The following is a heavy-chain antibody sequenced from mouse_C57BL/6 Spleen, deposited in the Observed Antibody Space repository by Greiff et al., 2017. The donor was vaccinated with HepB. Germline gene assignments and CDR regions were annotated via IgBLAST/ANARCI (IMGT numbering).Heavy chain of an antibody. D-gene: IGHD3-2*02. CDR2: IYPGSGNT. Sequence: VQLQQSVAELVRPGASVKLSCTASGFNIKNTYMHWVKQRPEQGLEWIGWIYPGSGNTKYNEKFKGKATLTVDTSSSTAYMQLSSLTSEDSAVYFCARRASSGYGLGFDYWGQGTTLTVSS. V-gene: IGHV14-3*01. CDR3: ARRASSGYGLGFDY. J-gene: IGHJ2*01. CDR1: GFNIKNTY.